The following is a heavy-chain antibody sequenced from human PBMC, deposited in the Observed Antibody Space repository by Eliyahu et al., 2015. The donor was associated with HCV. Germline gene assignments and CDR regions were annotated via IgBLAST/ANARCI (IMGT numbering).Heavy chain of an antibody. CDR3: ARWPGNHDILTGASYFYNYMDV. J-gene: IGHJ6*03. CDR1: GFXFSSXA. Sequence: QVQLVESGGRVVQPGRSLRLSCAASGFXFSSXAXXWVRQAPGKGLEWVAVIWYDGSIENYADSVKGRFSISRDNSKNTLYLQMNSLRAEDTAVYYCARWPGNHDILTGASYFYNYMDVWGKGTTVTVS. V-gene: IGHV3-33*01. CDR2: IWYDGSIE. D-gene: IGHD3-9*01.